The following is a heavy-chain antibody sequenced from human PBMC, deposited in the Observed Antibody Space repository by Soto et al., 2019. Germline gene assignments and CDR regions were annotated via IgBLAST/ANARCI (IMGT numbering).Heavy chain of an antibody. CDR2: IYYTGST. V-gene: IGHV4-30-4*01. CDR1: GGSITSGDYY. CDR3: ARVTPPTRDYDFWSGYYVHDY. Sequence: QIPLQESGPGLLKPSQTLSLKCAVSGGSITSGDYYWSWIRQTPGKGLEWIGYIYYTGSTYYNPSLKSRVTISVDTSKNLFSLTLRSVTAADTAVYFCARVTPPTRDYDFWSGYYVHDYWGQGTLITVSS. D-gene: IGHD3-3*01. J-gene: IGHJ4*02.